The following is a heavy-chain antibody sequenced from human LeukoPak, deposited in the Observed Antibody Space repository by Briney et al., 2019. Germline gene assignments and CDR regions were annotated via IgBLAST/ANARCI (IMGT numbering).Heavy chain of an antibody. CDR3: TTGGWYGGDF. D-gene: IGHD6-19*01. CDR1: GFTFSDHY. J-gene: IGHJ4*02. Sequence: AGRSLRLSCAASGFTFSDHYMDWVRQAPWKGLDWVGRFRNKAKSYTTEYAASVKGRFTISRDDSKNTLYLQINSLETEDTGVYYCTTGGWYGGDFWGQGTLVTVSS. V-gene: IGHV3-72*01. CDR2: FRNKAKSYTT.